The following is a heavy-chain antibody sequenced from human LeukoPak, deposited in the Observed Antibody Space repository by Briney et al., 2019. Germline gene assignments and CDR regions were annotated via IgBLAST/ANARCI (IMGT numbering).Heavy chain of an antibody. J-gene: IGHJ4*02. V-gene: IGHV4-34*01. CDR2: INHSGST. CDR1: GGSFSGYY. Sequence: SETLSLTCAVYGGSFSGYYCTWIRQPPGKGLEWIGEINHSGSTNYNPSLKSRVTISVDTSKNQFSLKLSSVTAADTAVYYCARDRNSGWYFDYWGQGTLVTVSS. CDR3: ARDRNSGWYFDY. D-gene: IGHD6-19*01.